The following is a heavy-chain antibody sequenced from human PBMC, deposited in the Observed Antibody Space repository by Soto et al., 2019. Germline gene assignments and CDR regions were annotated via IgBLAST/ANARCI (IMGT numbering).Heavy chain of an antibody. D-gene: IGHD4-17*01. CDR2: LNSAGSTI. Sequence: GSLRLSCVTSGFTFSDYWMHRVRQGPGKGPEWLSRLNSAGSTIYYADSVKGRFTISRDNAKNTVYLQMNSLRVDETAVYYCARDREGDGDYKMDGCGQRATIAVCS. CDR3: ARDREGDGDYKMDG. V-gene: IGHV3-74*01. J-gene: IGHJ6*01. CDR1: GFTFSDYW.